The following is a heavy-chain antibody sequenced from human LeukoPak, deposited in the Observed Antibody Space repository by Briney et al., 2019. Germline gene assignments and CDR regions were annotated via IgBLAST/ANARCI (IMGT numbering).Heavy chain of an antibody. CDR3: ARDREPYYYDSSPTNWFDP. V-gene: IGHV1-2*02. D-gene: IGHD3-22*01. Sequence: ASVKVSCKASGYTVTGYHMHWVRQAPGQGLEWMGWINPNSGGTNYAQKFQGRVTITADESTSTAYMELSSLRSEDTAVYYCARDREPYYYDSSPTNWFDPWGQGTLVTVSS. J-gene: IGHJ5*02. CDR2: INPNSGGT. CDR1: GYTVTGYH.